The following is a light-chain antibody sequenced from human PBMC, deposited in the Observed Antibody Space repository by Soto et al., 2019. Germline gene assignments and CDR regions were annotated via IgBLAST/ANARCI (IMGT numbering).Light chain of an antibody. CDR2: GNS. J-gene: IGLJ1*01. Sequence: QSVLTQPASVSGAPGQRVTISCSGSSSNIGAGYDVNWYRQLPGTAPKLLIYGNSDRPSGVPDRFSGSKSGTSASLAITGLQAEDEADYFCQSYDRSLRTYVFGTGTKVTVL. CDR1: SSNIGAGYD. V-gene: IGLV1-40*01. CDR3: QSYDRSLRTYV.